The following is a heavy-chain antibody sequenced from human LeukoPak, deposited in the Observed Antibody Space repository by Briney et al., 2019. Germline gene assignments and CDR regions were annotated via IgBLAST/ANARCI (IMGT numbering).Heavy chain of an antibody. CDR2: IYPGDSDT. J-gene: IGHJ6*04. D-gene: IGHD2-15*01. Sequence: GESLKISCKGSGYSFTSYWIGWVRQMPGKGLVWMGIIYPGDSDTRYSPSFQGQVTISADKSISTAYLQWSSLKASDTAMYYCAMGYCSGGSCAGRYYYYGMDVWGKGTTVTVSS. CDR1: GYSFTSYW. CDR3: AMGYCSGGSCAGRYYYYGMDV. V-gene: IGHV5-51*01.